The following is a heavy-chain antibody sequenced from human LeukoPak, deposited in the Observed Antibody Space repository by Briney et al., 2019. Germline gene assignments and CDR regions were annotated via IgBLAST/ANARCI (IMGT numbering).Heavy chain of an antibody. V-gene: IGHV3-30*02. D-gene: IGHD4-17*01. J-gene: IGHJ3*02. Sequence: GGSLRLSCAASGFTFSSYGMHWVRQAPGKGLERVAFIRYDGSNKYYADSVKGRFTISRDNSKNTLYLQMNSLRAEDTAVYYCAKDLFTVGYGDSYDAFDIWGQGTMVTVSS. CDR1: GFTFSSYG. CDR3: AKDLFTVGYGDSYDAFDI. CDR2: IRYDGSNK.